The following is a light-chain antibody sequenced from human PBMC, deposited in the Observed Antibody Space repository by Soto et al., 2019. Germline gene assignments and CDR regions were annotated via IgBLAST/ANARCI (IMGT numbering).Light chain of an antibody. V-gene: IGKV1-12*01. CDR1: QGISSL. CDR3: QQANSFPLT. J-gene: IGKJ4*01. Sequence: IQMTQSPSSVSASVGDRVTITCRASQGISSLLAWYQQHPGKAPNLLIPSAASLQSGVPSRFSGSGSGTDFTLTISSMQPEDFATYYCQQANSFPLTFGGGTKVEIK. CDR2: SAA.